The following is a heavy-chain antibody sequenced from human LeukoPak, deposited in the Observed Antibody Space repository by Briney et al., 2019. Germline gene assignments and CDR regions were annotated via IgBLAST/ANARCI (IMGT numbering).Heavy chain of an antibody. J-gene: IGHJ4*02. CDR1: GYSFTSYW. CDR2: IYPGDSDT. V-gene: IGHV5-51*01. CDR3: ARITMVRGVITQFDY. D-gene: IGHD3-10*01. Sequence: HGESLKISCKGSGYSFTSYWIGWVRQMPGKGLEWMGIIYPGDSDTRYSPSFQGQVTTSADKSISTAYLQWSSLKASDTAMYYCARITMVRGVITQFDYWGQGTLVTVSS.